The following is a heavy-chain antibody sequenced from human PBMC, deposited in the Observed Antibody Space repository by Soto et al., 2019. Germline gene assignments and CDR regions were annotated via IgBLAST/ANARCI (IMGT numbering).Heavy chain of an antibody. Sequence: PGGSLRLSCAASGFTFTRYSMNWVRQAPGKGLEWVSSISSTTNYVYYGDSMKGRFTISRDNAKNSLYLEMNSLRAEDTAVYYCARESEDLTSNFDYWGQGTLVTVSS. J-gene: IGHJ4*02. CDR3: ARESEDLTSNFDY. CDR2: ISSTTNYV. CDR1: GFTFTRYS. V-gene: IGHV3-21*06.